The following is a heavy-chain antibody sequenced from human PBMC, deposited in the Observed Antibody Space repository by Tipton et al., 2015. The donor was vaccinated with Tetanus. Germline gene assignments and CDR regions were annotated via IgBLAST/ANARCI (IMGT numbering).Heavy chain of an antibody. CDR3: ALNGVRIIMPEHYFSGLDV. Sequence: QSGAEVKKPGESLQISCRGSGYNFTNYWIAWVRQMPGKGLEWMGIIYPGDSDTRYSPSFQGQVTISADKSISTAYLQWSGLKASDTAIYFCALNGVRIIMPEHYFSGLDVWGQGTSVTVSS. J-gene: IGHJ6*02. CDR1: GYNFTNYW. V-gene: IGHV5-51*01. D-gene: IGHD3-10*01. CDR2: IYPGDSDT.